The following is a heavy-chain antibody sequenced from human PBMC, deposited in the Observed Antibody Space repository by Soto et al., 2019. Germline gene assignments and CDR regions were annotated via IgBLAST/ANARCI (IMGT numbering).Heavy chain of an antibody. CDR1: GGSVNGYY. V-gene: IGHV4-59*08. CDR3: ARYCSGGTCYRGHFDY. J-gene: IGHJ4*02. D-gene: IGHD2-15*01. CDR2: IHYSGST. Sequence: QVQLQESGPGVVKPSETLSLTCTVSGGSVNGYYWSWVRQPPGKGLEWIGYIHYSGSTNYSPSLKSRVTISVDTSKNQCSLELYSVTTADTAVYHCARYCSGGTCYRGHFDYWGQGTLVTVSS.